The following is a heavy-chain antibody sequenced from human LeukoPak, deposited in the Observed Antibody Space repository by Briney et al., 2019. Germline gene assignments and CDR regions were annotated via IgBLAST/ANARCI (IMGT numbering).Heavy chain of an antibody. V-gene: IGHV3-33*01. D-gene: IGHD7-27*01. J-gene: IGHJ4*02. CDR2: ISLDGSNK. CDR3: ARDVLPRNYFDY. Sequence: GGSLRLSCAASGFTFSSYGMHGVGQARGKGREWVADISLDGSNKYYADSVKGRFTVSRDNSKNTLYLQMTSLRAEDTAVYYCARDVLPRNYFDYWGQGTLVTVSS. CDR1: GFTFSSYG.